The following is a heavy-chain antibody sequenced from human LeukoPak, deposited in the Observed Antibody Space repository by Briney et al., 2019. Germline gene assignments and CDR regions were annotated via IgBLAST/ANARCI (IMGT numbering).Heavy chain of an antibody. CDR2: IYFTGST. J-gene: IGHJ3*02. CDR3: AREAETGRRDAFDI. CDR1: GGSISTYY. V-gene: IGHV4-59*01. D-gene: IGHD1-1*01. Sequence: SETLSLTCTVSGGSISTYYWSWFRQPPGKGLKWIGYIYFTGSTDYNPSLKSRVTISIDTSNNQFSLKLNSVTAADTAVYYCAREAETGRRDAFDIWGHGTMVTVSS.